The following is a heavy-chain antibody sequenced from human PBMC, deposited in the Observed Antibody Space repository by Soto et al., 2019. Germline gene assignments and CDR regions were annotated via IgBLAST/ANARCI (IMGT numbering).Heavy chain of an antibody. J-gene: IGHJ4*02. CDR2: ISSSGSTI. CDR3: ARGPAYGDYVYDY. Sequence: GSLRLSCAASGFTFSSYEMNWVRQAPGKGLEWVSYISSSGSTIYYADSVKGRFTISRDNAKNSLYLQMNSLRAEDTAVYYCARGPAYGDYVYDYWGQGTLVTVSS. V-gene: IGHV3-48*03. CDR1: GFTFSSYE. D-gene: IGHD4-17*01.